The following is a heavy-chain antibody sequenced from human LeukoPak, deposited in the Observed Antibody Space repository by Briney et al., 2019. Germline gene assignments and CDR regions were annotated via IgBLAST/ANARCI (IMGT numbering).Heavy chain of an antibody. Sequence: SETLSLTCTVSGGSISSSSYYWGWIRQPPGKGLEWIGSIYYSGSTYYNPSLKSRVTISVDTSKNQFSLKLSSVTAADTAVYYCARYSSSSFQNHDYWGQGTLVTVSS. CDR2: IYYSGST. V-gene: IGHV4-39*07. CDR3: ARYSSSSFQNHDY. CDR1: GGSISSSSYY. J-gene: IGHJ4*02. D-gene: IGHD6-13*01.